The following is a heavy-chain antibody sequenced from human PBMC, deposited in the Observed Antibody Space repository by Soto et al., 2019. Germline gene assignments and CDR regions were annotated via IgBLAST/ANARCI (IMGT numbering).Heavy chain of an antibody. CDR1: GGSVTNINYF. D-gene: IGHD3-22*01. CDR3: ARHEYVSSSYDLLDV. CDR2: IYYTGTT. Sequence: SETLSLTCSVSGGSVTNINYFWAWIRQSPGKGLEWIANIYYTGTTFYNPSLRSRVSMTIDASKNRFSLNLSSVTASDTALYYCARHEYVSSSYDLLDVWGRGTMVTV. V-gene: IGHV4-39*01. J-gene: IGHJ3*01.